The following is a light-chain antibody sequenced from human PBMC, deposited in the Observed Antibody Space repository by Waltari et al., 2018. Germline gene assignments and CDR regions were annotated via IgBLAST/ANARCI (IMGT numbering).Light chain of an antibody. J-gene: IGLJ2*01. CDR1: LPNIGNHY. CDR2: LTH. Sequence: QSVLTQPPSASGTPGQSVTLSCSGSLPNIGNHYVSWYQQLPGTAPKLLIYLTHQRPSGVPDRFSASKSGTSASLAISGLRFEDEGDYYCATRDEGPTVVFGGGTKVTVL. V-gene: IGLV1-47*01. CDR3: ATRDEGPTVV.